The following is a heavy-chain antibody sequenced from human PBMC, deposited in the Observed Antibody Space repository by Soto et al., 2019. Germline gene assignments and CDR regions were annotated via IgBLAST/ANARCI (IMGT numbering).Heavy chain of an antibody. J-gene: IGHJ5*02. Sequence: GGSLEVSCQASGYTLTSYGISWVRQGPGQGLEWMGWISAYNGNTNCAQKLQGRVTMTTDTSTSTAHMELRSLRSDDTAVYYCARVRGQYSSSEWDWFDPWGQGTLVTVSS. CDR1: GYTLTSYG. CDR3: ARVRGQYSSSEWDWFDP. V-gene: IGHV1-18*01. D-gene: IGHD6-6*01. CDR2: ISAYNGNT.